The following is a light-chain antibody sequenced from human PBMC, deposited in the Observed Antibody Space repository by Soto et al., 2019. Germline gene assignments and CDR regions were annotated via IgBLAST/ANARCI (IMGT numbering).Light chain of an antibody. Sequence: IVLTQSPATLSLSPGERATLSFRASQSVSSYLAWYQQKPGQAPRLLIYDASNRATGIPARFSGSGSGTDFTLTISSLESEDFAVYYCQQRSNFITFGQGTRLEIK. CDR3: QQRSNFIT. J-gene: IGKJ5*01. V-gene: IGKV3-11*01. CDR2: DAS. CDR1: QSVSSY.